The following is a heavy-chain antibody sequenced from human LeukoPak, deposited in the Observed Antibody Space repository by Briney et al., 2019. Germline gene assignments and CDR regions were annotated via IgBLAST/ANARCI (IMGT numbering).Heavy chain of an antibody. D-gene: IGHD3-10*01. Sequence: PGGSLRLSCAASGFTFSSYAMSWVRQAPGKGLEWVSAISGSGGSTYYADSVKGRFTISRDNSKNTLYLQMNSLRAEDTAVYYCAKDLLYGSGSYCLDYWGQGTLVTVSS. J-gene: IGHJ4*02. V-gene: IGHV3-23*01. CDR2: ISGSGGST. CDR1: GFTFSSYA. CDR3: AKDLLYGSGSYCLDY.